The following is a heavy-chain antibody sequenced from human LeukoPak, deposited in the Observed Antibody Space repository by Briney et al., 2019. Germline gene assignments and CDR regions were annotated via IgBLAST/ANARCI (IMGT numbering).Heavy chain of an antibody. CDR1: GGSISSGGYY. J-gene: IGHJ4*02. Sequence: SETLSLTCTVSGGSISSGGYYWSWVRQHPGRGLEWIGYIYYSGSAYYNPSLKSRVTISVDTSENQFSLKLSSVTAADTAVYYCARVNYGSATKEDYWGQGTLVTVSS. D-gene: IGHD3-10*01. CDR3: ARVNYGSATKEDY. V-gene: IGHV4-31*03. CDR2: IYYSGSA.